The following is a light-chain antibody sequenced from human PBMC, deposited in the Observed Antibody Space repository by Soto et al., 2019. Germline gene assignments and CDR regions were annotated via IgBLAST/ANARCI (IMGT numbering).Light chain of an antibody. CDR3: AAWDDSLNEVV. Sequence: QSVLTQPPSASGTPGQRVTISCSGSSSNLGSNTVNWYQQLPGTAPKLLIYSNNQRPSGVPDRFSGSKSGTSASLAISGLQSEDEADYYCAAWDDSLNEVVFGGGTKVTVL. V-gene: IGLV1-44*01. CDR2: SNN. J-gene: IGLJ2*01. CDR1: SSNLGSNT.